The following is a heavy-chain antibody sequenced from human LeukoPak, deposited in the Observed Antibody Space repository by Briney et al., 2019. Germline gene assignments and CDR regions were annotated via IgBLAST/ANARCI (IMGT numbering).Heavy chain of an antibody. CDR2: IIPIFGTA. V-gene: IGHV1-69*13. Sequence: LVKVSCKASGGTFSSYAISWVRQAPGQGLEWMGGIIPIFGTANYAQKFQGRVTITADESTSTAYMELSSLRSEDTAVYYCAREKDSSVGGGTYYFDYWGQGTLVTVSS. D-gene: IGHD3-22*01. CDR1: GGTFSSYA. J-gene: IGHJ4*02. CDR3: AREKDSSVGGGTYYFDY.